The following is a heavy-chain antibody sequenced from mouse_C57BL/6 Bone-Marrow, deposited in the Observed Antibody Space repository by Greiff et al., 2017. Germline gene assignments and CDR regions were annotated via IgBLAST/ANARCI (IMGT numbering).Heavy chain of an antibody. CDR2: MHPNGGSP. D-gene: IGHD2-4*01. J-gene: IGHJ4*01. V-gene: IGHV1-64*01. CDR1: GYTFTNYW. CDR3: AKSYDNDDYTMHY. Sequence: QVQLQQPGAELVKPGASVKLSCKASGYTFTNYWMHWVKQRPGQGLEWIGMMHPNGGSPDYNEKFKSEATLSVDKSSRTAYMELSSLTSGDSAVYYCAKSYDNDDYTMHYWGQGTSVTVSS.